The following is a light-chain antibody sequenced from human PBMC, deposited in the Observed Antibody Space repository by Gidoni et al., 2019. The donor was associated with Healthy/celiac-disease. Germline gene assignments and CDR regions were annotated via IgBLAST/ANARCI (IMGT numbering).Light chain of an antibody. J-gene: IGLJ2*01. CDR3: AAWDDSLSVVV. V-gene: IGLV1-47*01. Sequence: QSVLTQPHSASGTPGQRVTISCSGSSSNIGSNYVYWYQPLPGTAPKLLIYRNNPRPSGVPDRFSGSKSGTSASLAISGLRSEDEADYYCAAWDDSLSVVVFGGGTKLTVL. CDR1: SSNIGSNY. CDR2: RNN.